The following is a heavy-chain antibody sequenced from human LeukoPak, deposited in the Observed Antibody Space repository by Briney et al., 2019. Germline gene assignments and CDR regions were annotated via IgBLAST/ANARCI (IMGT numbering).Heavy chain of an antibody. D-gene: IGHD5-18*01. Sequence: ASVKVSCKASGYTFTSYGISWVRQAPGQGLEWMGWISAYNGNTNYAQKLQGRVTMTTDTSTSTAYVELRSLRSDDTAVYYCARSDTAMAEPFDYWGQGTLVTVSS. CDR3: ARSDTAMAEPFDY. CDR2: ISAYNGNT. CDR1: GYTFTSYG. J-gene: IGHJ4*02. V-gene: IGHV1-18*04.